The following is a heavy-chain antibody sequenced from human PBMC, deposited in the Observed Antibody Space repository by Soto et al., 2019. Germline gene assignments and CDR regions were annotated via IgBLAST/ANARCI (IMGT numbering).Heavy chain of an antibody. J-gene: IGHJ6*02. CDR3: AREGGYYDSSGSGVYYYLGVDV. CDR2: LYTTGST. CDR1: AAAISTYY. Sequence: ETLSLTCTVSAAAISTYYWSWFRQPAVSGLQWIGRLYTTGSTNYNHHFKSRVTMSVDTSNNQFSLKLSSVTAADTAVYYCAREGGYYDSSGSGVYYYLGVDVWGQGTTVT. V-gene: IGHV4-4*07. D-gene: IGHD3-22*01.